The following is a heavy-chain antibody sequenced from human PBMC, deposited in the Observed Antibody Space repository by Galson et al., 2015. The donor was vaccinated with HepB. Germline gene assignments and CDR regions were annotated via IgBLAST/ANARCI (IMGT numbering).Heavy chain of an antibody. CDR2: ISGSGGST. J-gene: IGHJ6*02. Sequence: SLRLSCAASGFTFSSYAMSWVRQAPGKGLEWVSAISGSGGSTYYADSVKGRFTISRDNSKNTLYLQMNSLRAEDTAVYYCAKSVERYFDWLGYYYYGMDVWGQGTTVTVSS. V-gene: IGHV3-23*01. CDR3: AKSVERYFDWLGYYYYGMDV. CDR1: GFTFSSYA. D-gene: IGHD3-9*01.